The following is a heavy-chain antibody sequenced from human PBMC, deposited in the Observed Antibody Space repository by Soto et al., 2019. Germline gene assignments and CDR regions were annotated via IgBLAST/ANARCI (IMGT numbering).Heavy chain of an antibody. CDR1: GGSISSGGYY. CDR2: IYYSGST. J-gene: IGHJ5*02. CDR3: ARGPSRDFEGHNWFDP. Sequence: LSLTCTVSGGSISSGGYYWSWIRQHPGKGLEWIGYIYYSGSTYYNPSLNSRVTISVDTSNNQFSLKLSSVTAADTAVYYCARGPSRDFEGHNWFDPWGQGTLVTVSS. V-gene: IGHV4-31*03. D-gene: IGHD3-3*01.